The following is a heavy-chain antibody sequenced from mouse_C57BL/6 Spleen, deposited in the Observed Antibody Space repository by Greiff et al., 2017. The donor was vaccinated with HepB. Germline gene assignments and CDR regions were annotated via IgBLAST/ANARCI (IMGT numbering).Heavy chain of an antibody. D-gene: IGHD2-1*01. Sequence: VQLVESGAELVRPGASVTLSCKASGYTFTDYEMHWVKQTPVHGLEWIGAIDPETGGTAYNQKFKGKAILTADKSSSTAYMELRSLTSEDSAVYYCTVYSPDYWGQGTTLTVSS. CDR2: IDPETGGT. J-gene: IGHJ2*01. CDR3: TVYSPDY. V-gene: IGHV1-15*01. CDR1: GYTFTDYE.